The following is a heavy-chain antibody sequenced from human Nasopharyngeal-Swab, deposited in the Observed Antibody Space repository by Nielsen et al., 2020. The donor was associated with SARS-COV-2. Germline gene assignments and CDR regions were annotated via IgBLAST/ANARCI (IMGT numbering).Heavy chain of an antibody. D-gene: IGHD3-22*01. CDR3: ARDLDGPYYYDSSGFTDY. J-gene: IGHJ4*02. V-gene: IGHV3-33*01. CDR1: GFTFSSYG. CDR2: IWYDGSNK. Sequence: GGSLSLSCAVSGFTFSSYGMHWVRQAPGTGMGWVAVIWYDGSNKYYADSVKSRFTISRDNSKNTLYLQMNSLRAEDTAVYYCARDLDGPYYYDSSGFTDYWGQGTLVTVSS.